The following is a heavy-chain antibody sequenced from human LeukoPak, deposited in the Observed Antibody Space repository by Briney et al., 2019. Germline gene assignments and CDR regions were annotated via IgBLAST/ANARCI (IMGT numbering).Heavy chain of an antibody. CDR2: VSHGGTRT. CDR3: AKEGGYNSGPDHFDC. V-gene: IGHV3-23*01. D-gene: IGHD5-18*01. Sequence: GGSLRLSCATSGFTFSSYSMNWVRRAPGKGLEWVSAVSHGGTRTYYADSVRGRFTISSDSSKNTLFLQMNSLRAEDTAVYYCAKEGGYNSGPDHFDCWGQGTLVTVSS. CDR1: GFTFSSYS. J-gene: IGHJ4*02.